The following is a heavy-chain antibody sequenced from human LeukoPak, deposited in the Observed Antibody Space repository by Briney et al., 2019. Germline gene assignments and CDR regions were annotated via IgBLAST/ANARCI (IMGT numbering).Heavy chain of an antibody. V-gene: IGHV4-59*08. CDR1: GASTSDKY. Sequence: SETLSLTCSASGASTSDKYWSWIRQSPGRTLEWIGHIYNGRNTKYNPSLTSRVTISVDTSKNQFSLSLTSVTAADTAMYYCAQTSGWPGFDFWGPGALVTVSS. J-gene: IGHJ4*02. D-gene: IGHD6-19*01. CDR2: IYNGRNT. CDR3: AQTSGWPGFDF.